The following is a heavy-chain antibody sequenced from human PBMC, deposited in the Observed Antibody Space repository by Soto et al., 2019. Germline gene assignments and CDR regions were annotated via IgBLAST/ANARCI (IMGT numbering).Heavy chain of an antibody. CDR2: IYYSGST. CDR3: ARVGRGGDYVDY. Sequence: QVQLQESGPGLVKPSETLSLTCTVSGGSISSYYWSWIRQPPGKGLEWIGYIYYSGSTNYNPSLKSRVTISVDTSKNQFSLKLSSVTAADTAVYYCARVGRGGDYVDYWGQGTLVTVSS. J-gene: IGHJ4*02. CDR1: GGSISSYY. D-gene: IGHD3-10*01. V-gene: IGHV4-59*01.